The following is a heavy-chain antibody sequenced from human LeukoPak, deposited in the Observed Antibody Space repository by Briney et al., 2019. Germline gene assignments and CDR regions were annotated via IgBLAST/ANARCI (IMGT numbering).Heavy chain of an antibody. CDR1: GFTFSRYA. V-gene: IGHV3-43D*03. J-gene: IGHJ1*01. Sequence: GGSLRLSCAASGFTFSRYAMNWVRQPPGKGLEWVSLISWDSGNTYYADSVKGRFTISRDNSKNSLSLQMNSLRAEDTALYYCAKGPGAAVGKRYIQHWGQGTLVTVSS. CDR2: ISWDSGNT. D-gene: IGHD6-13*01. CDR3: AKGPGAAVGKRYIQH.